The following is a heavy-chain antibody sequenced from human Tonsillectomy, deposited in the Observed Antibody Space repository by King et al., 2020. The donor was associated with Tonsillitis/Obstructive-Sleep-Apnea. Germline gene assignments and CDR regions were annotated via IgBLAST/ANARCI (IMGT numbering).Heavy chain of an antibody. V-gene: IGHV4-31*01. Sequence: QLQESGPGLVKPSQNLSLTCTVSGGSISSGGYYWSWIRQHQGKGLEWIGYIYYSGSTYYNPSLKSLVTIAVDTSTNQFSLKLSSVTAADTAVYYCARVRCSGGSCYSKDAFDIWGQGTMVTVSS. CDR2: IYYSGST. J-gene: IGHJ3*02. CDR1: GGSISSGGYY. D-gene: IGHD2-15*01. CDR3: ARVRCSGGSCYSKDAFDI.